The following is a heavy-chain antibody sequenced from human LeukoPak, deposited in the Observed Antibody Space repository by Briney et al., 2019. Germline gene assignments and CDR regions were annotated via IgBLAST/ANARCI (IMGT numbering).Heavy chain of an antibody. J-gene: IGHJ4*02. Sequence: PSETLSLTCTVSGGSISSYYWSWIRQPPGKGLEWIGYIYYSGSTNYNPSLKSRVTISVDTSKNQFSLKLSSVTAADTAVYYCARDQPNWGYDYWGQGTLVTVSS. V-gene: IGHV4-59*01. D-gene: IGHD7-27*01. CDR2: IYYSGST. CDR1: GGSISSYY. CDR3: ARDQPNWGYDY.